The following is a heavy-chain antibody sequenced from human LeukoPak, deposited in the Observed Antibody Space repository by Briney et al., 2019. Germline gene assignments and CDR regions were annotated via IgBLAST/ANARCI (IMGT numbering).Heavy chain of an antibody. CDR1: GGSINSGDHF. Sequence: SQTLSLTCTVSGGSINSGDHFWSWIRQPPGKGLEWIGYIYYSGSTYYNPSLKSRVTISVDTSKNQFSLKLTSVTAADTAVYYCARNGGYCSGDRCYRWFDPWGQGTLVTVSS. CDR2: IYYSGST. V-gene: IGHV4-30-4*01. CDR3: ARNGGYCSGDRCYRWFDP. D-gene: IGHD2-15*01. J-gene: IGHJ5*02.